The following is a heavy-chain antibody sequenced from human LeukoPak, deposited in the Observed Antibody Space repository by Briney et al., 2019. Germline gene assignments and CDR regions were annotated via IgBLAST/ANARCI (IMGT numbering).Heavy chain of an antibody. J-gene: IGHJ3*02. Sequence: PGGSLRLSCAASGFTVSSNYMSWVRQAPGKGLGWVSVIYSGGSTYYADSVKGRFTISRDNSKNTLYLQMNSLRAEDTAVYYCALSRGYSSGGAFDIWGQGTMVTVSS. D-gene: IGHD5-18*01. CDR1: GFTVSSNY. CDR3: ALSRGYSSGGAFDI. V-gene: IGHV3-53*01. CDR2: IYSGGST.